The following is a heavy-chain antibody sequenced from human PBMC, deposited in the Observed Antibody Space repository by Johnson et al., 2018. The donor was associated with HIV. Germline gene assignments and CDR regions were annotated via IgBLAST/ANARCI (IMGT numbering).Heavy chain of an antibody. CDR3: ARIRRQKGGGAFDV. J-gene: IGHJ3*01. V-gene: IGHV3-23*04. Sequence: MLLVESGGGLVQPGGSLRLSCAASGFTVRSNYMSWVRQAPGKGLEWVSSMSGGGGSAYYSDSVKGRFTISSDTSKNTVDLQMNSLRDVDTAVYYCARIRRQKGGGAFDVWGQGTLVTVSS. CDR1: GFTVRSNY. CDR2: MSGGGGSA. D-gene: IGHD3-16*01.